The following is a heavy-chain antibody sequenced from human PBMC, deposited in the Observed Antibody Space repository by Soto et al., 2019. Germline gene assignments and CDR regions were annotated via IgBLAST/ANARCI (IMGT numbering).Heavy chain of an antibody. V-gene: IGHV4-61*01. CDR2: IYYSGST. Sequence: SETLSLTCTVSGGSISASSYYWSWIRQPPGKGLEWIGYIYYSGSTNYNPSLKSRVTISVDTSKNQFSLKLSSVTAADTAVYYCARDLGSSGWYVFDYWGQGTLVTVSS. CDR1: GGSISASSYY. CDR3: ARDLGSSGWYVFDY. D-gene: IGHD6-19*01. J-gene: IGHJ4*02.